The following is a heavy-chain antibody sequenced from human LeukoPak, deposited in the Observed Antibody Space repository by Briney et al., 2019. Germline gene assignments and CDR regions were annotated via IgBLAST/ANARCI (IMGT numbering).Heavy chain of an antibody. Sequence: SETLSLTCTVSSYSISRGYYWGWIRQPPGKGLEWIASTYHSGTTFYNPSLQSRVTISVDTSKNQFSLELSSVTAADTAMYYCARIRRINMIVSWGQGTLVTVSS. D-gene: IGHD3-22*01. V-gene: IGHV4-38-2*02. CDR3: ARIRRINMIVS. CDR2: TYHSGTT. CDR1: SYSISRGYY. J-gene: IGHJ4*02.